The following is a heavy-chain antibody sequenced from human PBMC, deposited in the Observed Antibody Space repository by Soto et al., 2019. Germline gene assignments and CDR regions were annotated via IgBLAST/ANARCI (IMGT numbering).Heavy chain of an antibody. V-gene: IGHV3-9*01. CDR2: SSWYRRVL. CDR1: GLNLDDFA. D-gene: IGHD5-18*01. CDR3: AKGRYGFCSPYCFDS. Sequence: GGSLRLSCVGTGLNLDDFAMNFVRQATAKRWEWGSGSSWYRRVLAYAGSVKCRFTFSGDNARNSLHHQRDSLRDADTALYYCAKGRYGFCSPYCFDSWGQGTLIGVSS. J-gene: IGHJ4*02.